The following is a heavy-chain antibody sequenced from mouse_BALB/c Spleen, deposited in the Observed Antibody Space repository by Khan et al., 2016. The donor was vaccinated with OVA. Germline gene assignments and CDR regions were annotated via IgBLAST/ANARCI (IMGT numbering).Heavy chain of an antibody. CDR2: ISYSGST. CDR1: GYSITSGYA. Sequence: VQLQESGPGLVKPSQSLSLTCTVTGYSITSGYARNWIRQFPGNKLEWMGYISYSGSTSYNPSLRSRISITRDTSKNQFFLQLNSVTTEDTATYYCARKNYYGYAMDYWGQGTSVTVSS. D-gene: IGHD1-1*01. CDR3: ARKNYYGYAMDY. J-gene: IGHJ4*01. V-gene: IGHV3-2*02.